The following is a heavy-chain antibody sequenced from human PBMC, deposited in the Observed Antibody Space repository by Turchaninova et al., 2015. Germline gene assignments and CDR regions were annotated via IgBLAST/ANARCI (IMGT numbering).Heavy chain of an antibody. CDR3: XXLKPYYYGSGTYYXXY. CDR1: GGSVSSSSYY. CDR2: LYYSGST. D-gene: IGHD3-10*01. Sequence: QLQLQESGPGLVKPSETLSLTCTVSGGSVSSSSYYWGWIRQPPGKGLGWIGSLYYSGSTYHNPSFKRRVTXSVXTXKNXFSLQXXSVXXXDTAVFYXXXLKPYYYGSGTYYXXYWGQXILVTVSS. V-gene: IGHV4-39*07. J-gene: IGHJ4*02.